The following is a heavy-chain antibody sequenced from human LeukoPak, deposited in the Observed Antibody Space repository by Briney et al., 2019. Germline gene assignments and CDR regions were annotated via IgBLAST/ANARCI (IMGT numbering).Heavy chain of an antibody. J-gene: IGHJ4*02. CDR2: IYYSGST. CDR1: GGSISSSSYY. D-gene: IGHD1-26*01. CDR3: ARGGSYTQYFDY. Sequence: PSETLSLTCTVSGGSISSSSYYWGWIRQPPGKGLEWIGSIYYSGSTYYNPSLKSRVTISVDTSKNQFSLKLSSVTAADTAVYYCARGGSYTQYFDYWGQGTRVTVSS. V-gene: IGHV4-39*01.